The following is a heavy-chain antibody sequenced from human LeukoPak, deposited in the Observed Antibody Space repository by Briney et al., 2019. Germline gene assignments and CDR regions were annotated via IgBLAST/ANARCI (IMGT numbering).Heavy chain of an antibody. V-gene: IGHV4-59*01. CDR1: GGSLSRDY. J-gene: IGHJ4*02. Sequence: PSETLSLTCTVSGGSLSRDYWSWIRQPPTKGLEWIGYVYYSGTTNYNPSLKSRVTISVDTSKNQFSLTLTSVTAADTAVYYCAGRGRRYYFDYWGQGTLVTVSS. CDR3: AGRGRRYYFDY. CDR2: VYYSGTT. D-gene: IGHD6-6*01.